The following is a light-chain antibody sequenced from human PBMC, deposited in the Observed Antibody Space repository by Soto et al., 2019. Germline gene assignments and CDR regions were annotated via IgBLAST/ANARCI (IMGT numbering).Light chain of an antibody. CDR3: SSYTSSTTYV. J-gene: IGLJ1*01. V-gene: IGLV2-14*01. CDR1: SSDVGGYNY. Sequence: QSALSQPASVSGSHGQSITISCTGTSSDVGGYNYVSWYQQHPGKAPKLMIYEVTNQPSGVSNRFSGSKSGNTASLTISGLQAEDEADYYCSSYTSSTTYVFGTGTKLTVL. CDR2: EVT.